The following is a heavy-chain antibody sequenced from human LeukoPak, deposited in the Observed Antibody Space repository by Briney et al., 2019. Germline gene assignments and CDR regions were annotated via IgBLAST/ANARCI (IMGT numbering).Heavy chain of an antibody. CDR2: IYYSGST. CDR1: GGSISSYY. CDR3: ARDIREVGESHYFDY. V-gene: IGHV4-59*01. Sequence: SETLSLTCTVSGGSISSYYWSWIRQPPGKGLEWIGYIYYSGSTNYNPSLKSRVTLSVDAAKNQFSLKLTSVTAADTAVYYCARDIREVGESHYFDYWGQGTLVTVTS. D-gene: IGHD1-26*01. J-gene: IGHJ4*02.